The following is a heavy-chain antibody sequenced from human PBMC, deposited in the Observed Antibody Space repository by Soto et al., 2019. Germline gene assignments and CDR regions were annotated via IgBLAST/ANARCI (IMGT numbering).Heavy chain of an antibody. V-gene: IGHV3-72*01. CDR2: TRNKANSYTT. Sequence: EVQLVESGGGLVQPGGSLRLSCAASGFTFSDHYMDWVRQAPGKGLEWVGRTRNKANSYTTEYAASVKGRFTISRDDSKNSLYLQMNSLKTEDTAVYYCATAHAPPGGYYGMDVWGQGTTVTVSS. D-gene: IGHD2-15*01. CDR1: GFTFSDHY. CDR3: ATAHAPPGGYYGMDV. J-gene: IGHJ6*02.